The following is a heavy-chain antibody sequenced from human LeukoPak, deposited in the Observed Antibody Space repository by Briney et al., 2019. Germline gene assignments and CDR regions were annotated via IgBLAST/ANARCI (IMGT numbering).Heavy chain of an antibody. D-gene: IGHD3-10*01. Sequence: ASVKVSCKASGGTFSSYAISRVRQAPGQGLEWMGRIIPILGIANYAQKFQGRVTITADKSTSTAYMELSSLRSEDTAVYYCASPAYGSGSYYSAHYYYYGMDVWGQGTTVTVSS. J-gene: IGHJ6*02. CDR3: ASPAYGSGSYYSAHYYYYGMDV. CDR1: GGTFSSYA. V-gene: IGHV1-69*04. CDR2: IIPILGIA.